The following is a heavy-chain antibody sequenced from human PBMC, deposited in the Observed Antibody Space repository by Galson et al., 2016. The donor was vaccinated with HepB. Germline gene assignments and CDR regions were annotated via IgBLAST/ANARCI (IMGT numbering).Heavy chain of an antibody. CDR3: APAPYYDFWSGYYPDQ. J-gene: IGHJ4*02. Sequence: TLSLTCTVSGGPVSSGSYYWSWIRQPAGKGLEWIGRIYTTGNTNYNPSLKSRVIMSLDTSKNQFSLRLSSVTAADTAVYYCAPAPYYDFWSGYYPDQWGQGTLVTVSS. CDR1: GGPVSSGSYY. CDR2: IYTTGNT. V-gene: IGHV4-61*02. D-gene: IGHD3-3*01.